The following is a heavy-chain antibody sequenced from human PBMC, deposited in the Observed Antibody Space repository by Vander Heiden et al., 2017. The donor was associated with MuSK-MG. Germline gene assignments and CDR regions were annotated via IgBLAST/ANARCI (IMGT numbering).Heavy chain of an antibody. CDR3: ARAGGGYCGGAGCQYNWVDP. V-gene: IGHV1-18*01. J-gene: IGHJ5*02. Sequence: QVQLGQSGAEVKKPGASVRASCKASGFTFSTDGITRVRQDPGHRREWMAWVSTYNGNANYAQKVQDRVTMTTGTSTTTAYMELRSLRSDDTAVYYCARAGGGYCGGAGCQYNWVDPWGQGTLVTVSS. CDR1: GFTFSTDG. CDR2: VSTYNGNA. D-gene: IGHD2-15*01.